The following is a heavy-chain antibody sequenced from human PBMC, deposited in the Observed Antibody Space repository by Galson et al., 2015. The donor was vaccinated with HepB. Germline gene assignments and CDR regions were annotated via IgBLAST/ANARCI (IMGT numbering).Heavy chain of an antibody. CDR2: IIPIFGTA. J-gene: IGHJ6*02. Sequence: SCKASGGTFSSYAISWVRQAPGQGLEWMGGIIPIFGTANYAQKFQGRVTITADKSTSTAYMELSSLRSEDTAVYYCAGRTSTSMDVWGQGTTVTVSS. V-gene: IGHV1-69*06. D-gene: IGHD1/OR15-1a*01. CDR1: GGTFSSYA. CDR3: AGRTSTSMDV.